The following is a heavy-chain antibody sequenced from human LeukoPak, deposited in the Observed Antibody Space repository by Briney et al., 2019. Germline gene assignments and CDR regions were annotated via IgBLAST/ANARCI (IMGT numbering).Heavy chain of an antibody. Sequence: ASVKVSCKASGYTFTSYGISWVRQAPGQGLEWMGWISAYNGNTNYAQKLQGRVTMTTDTSTSTAYMELRSLRSDDTAVYYCARGYYVWGSYRYKVFDYWGQGTLVTVSS. CDR1: GYTFTSYG. J-gene: IGHJ4*02. CDR3: ARGYYVWGSYRYKVFDY. D-gene: IGHD3-16*02. V-gene: IGHV1-18*01. CDR2: ISAYNGNT.